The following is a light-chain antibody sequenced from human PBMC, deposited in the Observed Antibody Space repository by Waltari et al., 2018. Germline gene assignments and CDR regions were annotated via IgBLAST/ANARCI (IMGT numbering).Light chain of an antibody. CDR2: DAF. Sequence: EIVLTQSPVTLSLSPGERATLSCRASQNSQTFLAWYQHRHGQPPRLLIYDAFYRATGIPARFSGSGSGTDFTLSISSLEPEDFAVYFCQQRSDWPPFTFGPGTRVDI. CDR3: QQRSDWPPFT. J-gene: IGKJ3*01. V-gene: IGKV3-11*01. CDR1: QNSQTF.